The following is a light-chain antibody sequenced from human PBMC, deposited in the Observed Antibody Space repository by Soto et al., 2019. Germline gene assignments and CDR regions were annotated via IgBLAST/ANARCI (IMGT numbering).Light chain of an antibody. V-gene: IGKV1-39*01. CDR2: AAS. CDR1: QTISNY. CDR3: QQSYSFPYT. Sequence: DVQMTQSPSSLSASVGDRVTITCRPSQTISNYLDWYQQKPGKAPKFLIYAASTLQNGVPSRFSGRTSGADFTLTINGLQTEDFETYYFQQSYSFPYTFGQGTNLQI. J-gene: IGKJ2*01.